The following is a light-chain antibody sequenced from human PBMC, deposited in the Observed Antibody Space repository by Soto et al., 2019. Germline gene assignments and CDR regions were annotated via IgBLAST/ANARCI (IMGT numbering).Light chain of an antibody. CDR3: QQYGSSLGVT. CDR1: QSVSSSY. V-gene: IGKV3-20*01. J-gene: IGKJ4*01. Sequence: EIVLTQSPGTLSLSPGERATLSCRASQSVSSSYLAWYQQKPGQAPRLLIYGASSRATGIPDRFSGSGSGTDFTRTISRREPEDVAVFYCQQYGSSLGVTFGGGTKVEIK. CDR2: GAS.